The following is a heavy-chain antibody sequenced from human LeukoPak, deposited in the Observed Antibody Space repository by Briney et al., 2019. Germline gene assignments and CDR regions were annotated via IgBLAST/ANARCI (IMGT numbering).Heavy chain of an antibody. CDR1: GYTFTGYY. V-gene: IGHV1-2*06. J-gene: IGHJ6*02. D-gene: IGHD4-17*01. Sequence: ASVKVSCKASGYTFTGYYMHWVRQAPGQGLEWMGRINPNSGGTNYAQKFQGRATMTRDTSISTAYMELSRLRSDDTAVYYCAKVDYGDYADYYGMDVWGQGPRSPSP. CDR2: INPNSGGT. CDR3: AKVDYGDYADYYGMDV.